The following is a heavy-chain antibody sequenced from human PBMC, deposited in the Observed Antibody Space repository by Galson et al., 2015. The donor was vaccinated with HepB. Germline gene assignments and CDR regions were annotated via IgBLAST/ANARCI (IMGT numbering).Heavy chain of an antibody. CDR1: GFTFNIYT. J-gene: IGHJ4*02. CDR3: TRDARGRGSGSYSAFDY. V-gene: IGHV3-30-3*01. D-gene: IGHD1-26*01. Sequence: SLRLSCAAAGFTFNIYTMHWVRQAPGKGLERVATISSAGDIQYDADSVKGRFTISRDNSKNMLYLQMNSLRAEDTAVYYCTRDARGRGSGSYSAFDYWGQGTLVTVSS. CDR2: ISSAGDIQ.